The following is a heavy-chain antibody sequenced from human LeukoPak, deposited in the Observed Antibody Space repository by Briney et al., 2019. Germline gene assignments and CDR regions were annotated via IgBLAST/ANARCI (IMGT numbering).Heavy chain of an antibody. CDR2: VKSDGSST. D-gene: IGHD1-26*01. V-gene: IGHV3-74*01. CDR3: ARGGSPPEALGDTFDV. CDR1: GFTFSSYW. J-gene: IGHJ3*01. Sequence: GGSLRLSCAASGFTFSSYWMHWVRQAPAKGLVWVSRVKSDGSSTNYADSVKGRFTVSRDNAKNTLILQMNSLRAGDTAVYYCARGGSPPEALGDTFDVWGHGTLVTVSS.